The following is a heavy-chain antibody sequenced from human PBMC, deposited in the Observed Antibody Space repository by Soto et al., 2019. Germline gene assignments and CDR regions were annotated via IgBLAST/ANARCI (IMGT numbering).Heavy chain of an antibody. J-gene: IGHJ4*02. Sequence: SQTLSLTCAISGDSVSSNSVAWNWIRHSPSRGLEWLGRTYYRSKWYNDYAVSVKGRITSNPDTSKNQVSLQLNSVTPEDTAVYYCASACTVGSCYSFDYWGQGTQVTVSS. CDR2: TYYRSKWYN. CDR1: GDSVSSNSVA. CDR3: ASACTVGSCYSFDY. D-gene: IGHD2-15*01. V-gene: IGHV6-1*01.